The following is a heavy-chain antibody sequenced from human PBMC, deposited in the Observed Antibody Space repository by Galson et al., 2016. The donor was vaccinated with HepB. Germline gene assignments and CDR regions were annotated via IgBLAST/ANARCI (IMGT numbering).Heavy chain of an antibody. CDR1: GSSSSNDY. V-gene: IGHV4-59*01. CDR2: IYDSGSA. Sequence: ETLSLTCSVSGSSSSNDYWSWSRQPPGRVLEWIGFIYDSGSANYNPSLKSRVTISVDTSKNQFSLKLSSVTAADTAVYYCGRDSSTWGRYYFDYWGQGTLVTVSS. CDR3: GRDSSTWGRYYFDY. D-gene: IGHD7-27*01. J-gene: IGHJ4*02.